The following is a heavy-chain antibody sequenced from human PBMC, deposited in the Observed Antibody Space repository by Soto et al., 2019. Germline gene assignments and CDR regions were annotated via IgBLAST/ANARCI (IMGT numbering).Heavy chain of an antibody. CDR1: GFTFSNYA. J-gene: IGHJ4*02. CDR3: ARGPIGDAAMVTNYFDY. D-gene: IGHD5-18*01. CDR2: LSYDGNNI. Sequence: QVQLVESGGGVVQPGRSLRLSCAASGFTFSNYAIHWVRQAPGKGLEWVAVLSYDGNNIHYADSVKGRFTVSRDNSKNNLFLQMNRLRTEDTALYYCARGPIGDAAMVTNYFDYWGQATLVTVSS. V-gene: IGHV3-30-3*01.